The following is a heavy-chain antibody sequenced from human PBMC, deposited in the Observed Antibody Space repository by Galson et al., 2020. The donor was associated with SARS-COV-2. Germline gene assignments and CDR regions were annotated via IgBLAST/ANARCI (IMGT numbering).Heavy chain of an antibody. Sequence: SETLSPTFTVSGGSIRSSNYYWGWIRQPPGKGLEWIGSLLNSGTTHYSPSLQSRVTISVDTSKNQFSLNLNSVTAADTAMYYCARDATSSGWYNWFDPWGQGTLVTVSS. CDR3: ARDATSSGWYNWFDP. D-gene: IGHD6-19*01. CDR1: GGSIRSSNYY. V-gene: IGHV4-39*07. J-gene: IGHJ5*02. CDR2: LLNSGTT.